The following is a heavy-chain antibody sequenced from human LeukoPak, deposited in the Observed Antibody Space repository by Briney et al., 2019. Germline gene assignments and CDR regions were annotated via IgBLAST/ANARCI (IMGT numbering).Heavy chain of an antibody. CDR2: IFYSGNT. Sequence: PSETLSLTCTVSGGSISSYYWGWIRQPPGKALEWIGQIFYSGNTWYNPSLNSRVTISVDTSKNQFSLKLSSVTAADTAVYYCARGIDLLAIFDYWGQGTRVTVSS. CDR1: GGSISSYY. J-gene: IGHJ4*02. CDR3: ARGIDLLAIFDY. D-gene: IGHD2-15*01. V-gene: IGHV4-59*01.